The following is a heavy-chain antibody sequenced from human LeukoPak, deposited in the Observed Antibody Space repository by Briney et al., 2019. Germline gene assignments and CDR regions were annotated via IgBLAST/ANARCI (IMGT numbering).Heavy chain of an antibody. CDR2: IISNGGST. Sequence: GGSLRLSCSASGFTFSVYAIHWVRQAPGKGLEYVSTIISNGGSTYYADSVKGRFTISRDNSKNTVSLQMSSLRAEDTALYYCVKVGLAFCGGDCYSYFDYWGQGTLVTVSS. CDR1: GFTFSVYA. CDR3: VKVGLAFCGGDCYSYFDY. D-gene: IGHD2-21*02. V-gene: IGHV3-64D*06. J-gene: IGHJ4*02.